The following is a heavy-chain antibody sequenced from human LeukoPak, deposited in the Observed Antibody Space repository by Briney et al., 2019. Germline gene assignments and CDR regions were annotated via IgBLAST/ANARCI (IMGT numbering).Heavy chain of an antibody. CDR3: AKRGVVIRVFLVGFHKEAYYFDS. J-gene: IGHJ4*02. Sequence: GGSLRLSCAVSGITLSNYGMSWVRQAPGKGLEWVAGISDSGGSTKYADSVKGRFTISRDNPKNTLSLQMSSLGAEDTAVYFCAKRGVVIRVFLVGFHKEAYYFDSWGQGALVTVSS. D-gene: IGHD3-10*01. CDR2: ISDSGGST. CDR1: GITLSNYG. V-gene: IGHV3-23*01.